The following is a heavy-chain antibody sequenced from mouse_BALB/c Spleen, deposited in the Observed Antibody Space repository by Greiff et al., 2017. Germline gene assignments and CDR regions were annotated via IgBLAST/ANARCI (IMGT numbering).Heavy chain of an antibody. J-gene: IGHJ4*01. CDR1: GFSFTSYG. V-gene: IGHV2-9*02. Sequence: VKVVESGAGLVAPGECLSISCAASGFSFTSYGVHWVRQPPGKGLEWLGDIWAGGSTNYNAALMSRLSISKDNSKNKVFLKMSSLQTDDTAMYYCARGGDRQSDWMDYWGQGTLVTVSA. CDR2: IWAGGST. CDR3: ARGGDRQSDWMDY.